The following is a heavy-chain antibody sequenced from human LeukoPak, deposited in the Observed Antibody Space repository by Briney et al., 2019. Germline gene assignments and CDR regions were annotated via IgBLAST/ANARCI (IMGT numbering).Heavy chain of an antibody. V-gene: IGHV6-1*01. CDR2: TYYRSKWYN. CDR3: AREGRLRWELLTEIDY. D-gene: IGHD1-26*01. CDR1: GDSVSSNSAA. J-gene: IGHJ4*02. Sequence: SQTLSLTCAISGDSVSSNSAAWNWIRQSPSRGLEWLGRTYYRSKWYNDYAVSVKSRITINPDTSKNQFSLQLNSVTPEDTAVYYCAREGRLRWELLTEIDYWGQGTLVTVSS.